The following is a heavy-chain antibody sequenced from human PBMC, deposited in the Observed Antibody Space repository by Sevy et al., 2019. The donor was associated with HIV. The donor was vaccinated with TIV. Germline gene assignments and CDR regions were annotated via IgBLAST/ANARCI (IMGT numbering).Heavy chain of an antibody. CDR2: INYNGHI. J-gene: IGHJ4*02. CDR3: AGENAWGRGYS. CDR1: GGSITSLY. Sequence: SETLSLTCTVSGGSITSLYWNWIRQPPGKGLEWIANINYNGHINYNPSLKNRVTLSLDTSKNQCPRRLSSVAAADTAMYYCAGENAWGRGYSWGQGTLVTVSS. D-gene: IGHD1-26*01. V-gene: IGHV4-59*08.